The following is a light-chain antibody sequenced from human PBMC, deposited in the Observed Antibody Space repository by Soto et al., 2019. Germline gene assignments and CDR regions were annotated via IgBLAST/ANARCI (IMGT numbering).Light chain of an antibody. CDR1: QSISSW. Sequence: DIQMTQSPSTLSASVGDRVTITCRASQSISSWLAWYQQKPGKAPKLLIYDASSLESGVPSRFSGSESGTDFTLTISNLQPEDFATYYCQQLNAYPLTFGQGTRLEIK. CDR2: DAS. J-gene: IGKJ5*01. V-gene: IGKV1-5*01. CDR3: QQLNAYPLT.